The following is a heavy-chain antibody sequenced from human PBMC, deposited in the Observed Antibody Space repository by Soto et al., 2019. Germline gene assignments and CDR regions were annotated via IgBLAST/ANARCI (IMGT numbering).Heavy chain of an antibody. CDR2: ISPYTGNT. D-gene: IGHD3-16*01. J-gene: IGHJ6*02. Sequence: QVQLVQSGDEVKKPGASVKVSCKASSYIFVNYGIAWVRQAPGQGLEWMGWISPYTGNTHSATQVQGRLTMTTDTSTSTAYMDLGSLTSDDTAVYYCVMVDNYVTPTPQDVWGQGTTVTVSS. CDR1: SYIFVNYG. V-gene: IGHV1-18*01. CDR3: VMVDNYVTPTPQDV.